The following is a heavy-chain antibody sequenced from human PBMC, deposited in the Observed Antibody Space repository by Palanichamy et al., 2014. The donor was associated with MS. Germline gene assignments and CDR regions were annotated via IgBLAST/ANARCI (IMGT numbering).Heavy chain of an antibody. V-gene: IGHV3-33*01. D-gene: IGHD2-15*01. CDR1: GFIFSSYG. Sequence: QVQLVESGGGVVQPGRSLRLSCVASGFIFSSYGMHWVRQAPGKGLEWVAVIWYDGSNKYYVDSVKGRFTISRDNSENTLYLQMNSLRAEDTAVYYCVRYCSGGICSYGLDVWGQGTTVTVSS. CDR3: VRYCSGGICSYGLDV. J-gene: IGHJ6*02. CDR2: IWYDGSNK.